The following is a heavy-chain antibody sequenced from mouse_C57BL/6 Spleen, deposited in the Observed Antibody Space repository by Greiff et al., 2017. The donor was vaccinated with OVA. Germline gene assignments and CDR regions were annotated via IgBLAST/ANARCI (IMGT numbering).Heavy chain of an antibody. V-gene: IGHV5-16*01. J-gene: IGHJ4*01. CDR3: ARGNWDYAMDY. CDR2: INYDGSST. CDR1: GFTFSDYY. Sequence: EVNVVESEGGLVQPGSSMKLSCTASGFTFSDYYMAWVRQVPEKGLEWVANINYDGSSTYYLDSLKSRFIISRDNAKNILYLQMSSLKSEDTATYYCARGNWDYAMDYWGQGTSVTVSS. D-gene: IGHD4-1*01.